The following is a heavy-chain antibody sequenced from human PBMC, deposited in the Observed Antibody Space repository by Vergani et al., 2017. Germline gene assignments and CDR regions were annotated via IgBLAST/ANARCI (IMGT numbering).Heavy chain of an antibody. D-gene: IGHD4-17*01. CDR3: ARDVDYGDYFDY. V-gene: IGHV3-7*01. CDR2: IKQDGSEK. J-gene: IGHJ4*02. CDR1: GFTFSSYA. Sequence: EVQLLESGGGLVQPGGSLRLSCAASGFTFSSYAMSWVRQAPGKGLEWVANIKQDGSEKYYVDSVKGRFTISRDNAKNSLYLQMNSLRAEDTAVYYCARDVDYGDYFDYWGQGTLVTVSS.